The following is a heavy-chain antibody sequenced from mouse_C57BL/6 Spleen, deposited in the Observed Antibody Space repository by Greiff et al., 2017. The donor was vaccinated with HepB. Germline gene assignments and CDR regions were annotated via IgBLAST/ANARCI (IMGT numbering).Heavy chain of an antibody. V-gene: IGHV1-64*01. J-gene: IGHJ2*01. D-gene: IGHD2-4*01. CDR3: ARLGITTSFDY. CDR2: IHPNSGST. Sequence: QVQLQQSGAELVKPGASVKLSCKASGYTFTSYWMHWVKQRPGQGLEWIGMIHPNSGSTDYNEKFKSKATLTVDKSSSTAYMQLSSLTSEDSAVYYCARLGITTSFDYWGQGTTLTVSS. CDR1: GYTFTSYW.